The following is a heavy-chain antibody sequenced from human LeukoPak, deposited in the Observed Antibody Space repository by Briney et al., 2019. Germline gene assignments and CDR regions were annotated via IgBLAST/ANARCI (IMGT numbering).Heavy chain of an antibody. V-gene: IGHV1-69*05. CDR3: ARGYYYDSSGYSL. Sequence: SVKASCKASGGTFSSYAISWVRQAPGQGLEWMGGIIPIFGTANYAQKFQGGVTITTDESTSTAYMELSSLRSEDTAVYYCARGYYYDSSGYSLWGQGTLVTVSS. CDR1: GGTFSSYA. CDR2: IIPIFGTA. J-gene: IGHJ4*02. D-gene: IGHD3-22*01.